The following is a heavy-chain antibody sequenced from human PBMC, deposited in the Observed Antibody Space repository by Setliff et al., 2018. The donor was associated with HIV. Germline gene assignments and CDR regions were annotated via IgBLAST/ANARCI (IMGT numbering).Heavy chain of an antibody. D-gene: IGHD6-19*01. CDR3: ARHVVGGWLKDLQYMDV. V-gene: IGHV4-61*09. Sequence: SETLSLTCTVSGGSISSGSYYWSWIRQPAGKGLEWIGHIYTSGSTNYNPSLKSRVTLSVDTSKNQFSLKLSSVTAADTAVYYCARHVVGGWLKDLQYMDVWGKGTTVTISS. J-gene: IGHJ6*03. CDR1: GGSISSGSYY. CDR2: IYTSGST.